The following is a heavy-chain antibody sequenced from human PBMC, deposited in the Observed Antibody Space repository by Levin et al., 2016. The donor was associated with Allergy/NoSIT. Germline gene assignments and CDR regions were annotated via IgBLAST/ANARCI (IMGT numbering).Heavy chain of an antibody. D-gene: IGHD2-15*01. J-gene: IGHJ4*02. CDR1: GDSIISDRHY. CDR3: VRHLSSFSGYGSDS. V-gene: IGHV4-39*01. CDR2: IYHSGYT. Sequence: SETLSLTCNVSGDSIISDRHYWGWIRQPPGKGLEWIGTIYHSGYTWYNPSLQSRVTLYVDTARNQFSLNLSPVTAADAAMYFCVRHLSSFSGYGSDSWGQGILVAV.